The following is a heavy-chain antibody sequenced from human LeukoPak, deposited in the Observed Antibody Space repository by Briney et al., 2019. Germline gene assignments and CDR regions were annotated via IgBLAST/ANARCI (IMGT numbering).Heavy chain of an antibody. CDR2: TYYRSKWYN. D-gene: IGHD2-2*02. CDR3: ARGIGLVAADIFYYAMDV. V-gene: IGHV6-1*01. J-gene: IGHJ6*02. CDR1: GDSVSSNSAA. Sequence: SQTLSLTCAISGDSVSSNSAAWNWTRQSPSRGLEWLGRTYYRSKWYNDYAVSVKSRITINPDTSKNQFSLQLNSVTPEDTAVYYCARGIGLVAADIFYYAMDVWGQGTTVTVSS.